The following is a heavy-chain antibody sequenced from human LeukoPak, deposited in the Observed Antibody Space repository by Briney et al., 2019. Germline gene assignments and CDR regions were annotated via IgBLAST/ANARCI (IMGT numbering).Heavy chain of an antibody. Sequence: GGSLRLSXXASXFTFSSHSMDWVRQAPGKGLEGIAYINPKGENIHYADSVKGRFITSRDNAKNTLYLQMNSLGAEDTALYYCAAGGTSGWDLNYWGRGTWVTASS. CDR1: XFTFSSHS. D-gene: IGHD6-19*01. CDR2: INPKGENI. J-gene: IGHJ4*02. CDR3: AAGGTSGWDLNY. V-gene: IGHV3-48*01.